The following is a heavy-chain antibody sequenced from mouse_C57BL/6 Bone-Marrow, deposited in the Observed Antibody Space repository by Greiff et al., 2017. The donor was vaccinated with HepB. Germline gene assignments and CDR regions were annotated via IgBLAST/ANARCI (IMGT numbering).Heavy chain of an antibody. Sequence: EVMLVESGGGLVKPGGSLKLSCAASGFTFSDYGMHWVRQAPEKGLEWVAYISSGSSTIYYADTVKGRFTISRDNAKNTLFLQMTSLRSDDTAMYYCARQDWDWYFYVWGTGTTVTVSS. V-gene: IGHV5-17*01. J-gene: IGHJ1*03. D-gene: IGHD4-1*01. CDR2: ISSGSSTI. CDR3: ARQDWDWYFYV. CDR1: GFTFSDYG.